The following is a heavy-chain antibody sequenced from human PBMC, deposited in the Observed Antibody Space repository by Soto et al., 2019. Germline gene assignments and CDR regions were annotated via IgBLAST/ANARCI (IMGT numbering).Heavy chain of an antibody. J-gene: IGHJ6*02. V-gene: IGHV3-23*01. D-gene: IGHD2-2*01. CDR2: ISGDGIST. CDR3: AGAWGVPGPLYDYHDMDV. CDR1: GFTFSSYA. Sequence: LRLSCAASGFTFSSYAMSWVRQAPGKGLEWVSAISGDGISTYYADSVRGRFLISRDNAKNTLYLQMSNLRAEDTALYYCAGAWGVPGPLYDYHDMDVWGQGTTVTVSS.